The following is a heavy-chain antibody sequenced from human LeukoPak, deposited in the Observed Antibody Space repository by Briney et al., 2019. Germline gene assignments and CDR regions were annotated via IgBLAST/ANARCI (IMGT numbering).Heavy chain of an antibody. CDR3: AKDQVVGNDYANYYFDY. D-gene: IGHD3-16*01. Sequence: GGSLRLSCAASGFTLSSYAMSWVRQAPGKGLEWVSAISGSGGSTYYADSVKGRFTISRDNSKNTLYLQMNSLRAEDTVVYYCAKDQVVGNDYANYYFDYWGQGTLVTVSS. V-gene: IGHV3-23*01. CDR1: GFTLSSYA. CDR2: ISGSGGST. J-gene: IGHJ4*02.